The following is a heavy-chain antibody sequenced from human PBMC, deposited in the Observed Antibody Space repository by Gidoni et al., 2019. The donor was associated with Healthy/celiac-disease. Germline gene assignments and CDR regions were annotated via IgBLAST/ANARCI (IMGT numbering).Heavy chain of an antibody. J-gene: IGHJ5*02. V-gene: IGHV1-8*01. Sequence: QVQPVQSGAEVKKPGASVQVSCKASGYTFTSYDINWVRQATGQGLEWMGWMNPNSGNTGYAQKFQGRVTMTRNTSISTAYMELSSLRSEDTAVYYCARGENYYGSGSYPWFDPWGQGTLVTVSS. D-gene: IGHD3-10*01. CDR2: MNPNSGNT. CDR1: GYTFTSYD. CDR3: ARGENYYGSGSYPWFDP.